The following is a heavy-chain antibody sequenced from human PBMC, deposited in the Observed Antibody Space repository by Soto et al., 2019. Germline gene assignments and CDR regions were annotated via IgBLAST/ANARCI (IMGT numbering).Heavy chain of an antibody. V-gene: IGHV3-48*02. CDR1: GFTVSSKY. CDR3: ARIKLVEWFFINVDVYDMDV. J-gene: IGHJ6*02. D-gene: IGHD3-3*01. CDR2: ISSDSRTI. Sequence: GGSLRLSCAASGFTVSSKYMSWVRQAPGKGLEWVSFISSDSRTIYYADSVEGRFTVSRDNARNSVSLQMDSLRDEDAAVYYCARIKLVEWFFINVDVYDMDVWGQGTPVTVSS.